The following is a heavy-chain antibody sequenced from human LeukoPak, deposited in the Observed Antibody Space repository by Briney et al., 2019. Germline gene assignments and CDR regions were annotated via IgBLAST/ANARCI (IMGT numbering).Heavy chain of an antibody. D-gene: IGHD4/OR15-4a*01. CDR1: GFTFSRYW. Sequence: GGSLRLSCAVSGFTFSRYWMHWVRQAPGKGLVWVARVNSDGFSTTYADSVKGRFTISRDNTKNTLYLQMNRLRAEDTAVYYCTRDYGAWGQGTLVTVSS. J-gene: IGHJ5*02. V-gene: IGHV3-74*03. CDR2: VNSDGFST. CDR3: TRDYGA.